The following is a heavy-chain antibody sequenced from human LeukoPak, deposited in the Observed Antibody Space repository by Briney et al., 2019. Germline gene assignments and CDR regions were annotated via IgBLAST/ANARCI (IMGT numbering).Heavy chain of an antibody. CDR2: IYSGGFT. CDR1: GFTVSSNY. CDR3: YGIRLGDGFDI. V-gene: IGHV3-53*01. Sequence: GGSLRLSCAASGFTVSSNYMGWVRQAPGKGLKGGSVIYSGGFTSYADSVKGRFTISRASSKNTLYLQMNSLRAEDTAVYYCYGIRLGDGFDIWGQRTMVIVSS. D-gene: IGHD3-16*01. J-gene: IGHJ3*02.